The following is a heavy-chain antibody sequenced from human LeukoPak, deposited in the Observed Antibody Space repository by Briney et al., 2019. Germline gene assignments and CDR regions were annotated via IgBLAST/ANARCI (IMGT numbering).Heavy chain of an antibody. CDR3: ASGYCSSTSCSSYGFDY. CDR2: INPSGGST. Sequence: ASVKVSCKASGYTFTSYYMHWVRQAPGQGLEWMGIINPSGGSTSYAQKFQGRVTMTRDTSTSTVYMELSSLRSEDTAVYYCASGYCSSTSCSSYGFDYWGQGTLVTVSS. CDR1: GYTFTSYY. D-gene: IGHD2-2*03. V-gene: IGHV1-46*01. J-gene: IGHJ4*02.